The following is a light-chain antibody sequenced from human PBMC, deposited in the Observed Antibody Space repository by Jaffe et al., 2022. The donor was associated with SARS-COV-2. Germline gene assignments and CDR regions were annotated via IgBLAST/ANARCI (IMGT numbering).Light chain of an antibody. Sequence: DIVMTQSPLSLPVTPGEPASISCRSSQSLLHSNGYNYLDWYLQKPGQSPQLLIYLGSYRASGVPDRFSGSGSVTYFTLKISRVEAEDVGVYYCMQARQTPQTFGQGTKLEIK. CDR3: MQARQTPQT. CDR2: LGS. J-gene: IGKJ2*01. CDR1: QSLLHSNGYNY. V-gene: IGKV2-28*01.